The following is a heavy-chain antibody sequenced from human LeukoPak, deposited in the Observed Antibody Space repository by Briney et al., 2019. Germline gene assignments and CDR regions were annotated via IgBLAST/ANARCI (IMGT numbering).Heavy chain of an antibody. CDR3: ARISWTYSSSWYASPDWFDP. J-gene: IGHJ5*02. D-gene: IGHD6-13*01. V-gene: IGHV3-48*03. Sequence: PGGSLRLSCAASGFTFSSYEMNWVRQAPGKGLEWVSYISSSGSTIYYADSVKGRFTISRDNAKNSLYLQMNSLRAEDTAVYYCARISWTYSSSWYASPDWFDPWGQGTLVTVSS. CDR1: GFTFSSYE. CDR2: ISSSGSTI.